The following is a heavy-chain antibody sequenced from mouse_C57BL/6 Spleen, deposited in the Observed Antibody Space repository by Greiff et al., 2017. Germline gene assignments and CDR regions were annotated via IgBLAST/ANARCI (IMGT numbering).Heavy chain of an antibody. J-gene: IGHJ2*01. V-gene: IGHV1-72*01. D-gene: IGHD1-1*01. CDR1: GYTFTSYW. CDR2: IDPNSGGT. CDR3: ASRNYYGSDY. Sequence: QVQLQQPGAELVKPGASVTLSCKASGYTFTSYWMHWVKQRPGRGLEWIGRIDPNSGGTKYNEKFKSKATLTVDKPSSTAYMQLSSLTSEDSAVYYCASRNYYGSDYWGQGTTLTVSS.